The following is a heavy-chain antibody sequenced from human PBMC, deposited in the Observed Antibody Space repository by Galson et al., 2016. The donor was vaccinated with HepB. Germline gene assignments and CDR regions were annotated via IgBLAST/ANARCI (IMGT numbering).Heavy chain of an antibody. CDR2: IYNSGST. Sequence: SETLSLTCSVSGDSVTSKSYYWNWIRQPPGQRMQWIGYIYNSGSTTYNPSLNSRVTISVDTSKNQFSLRLTSVTAADTAVYYCARGPFGQRSELLSRWFDPWGQGILVTVSS. CDR3: ARGPFGQRSELLSRWFDP. J-gene: IGHJ5*02. V-gene: IGHV4-61*01. CDR1: GDSVTSKSYY. D-gene: IGHD3-10*01.